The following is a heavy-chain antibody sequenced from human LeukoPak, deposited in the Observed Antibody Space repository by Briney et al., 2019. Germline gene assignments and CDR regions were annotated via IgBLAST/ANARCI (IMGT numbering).Heavy chain of an antibody. Sequence: SETLSLTCAVYGGSFSGYYWSWIRQPPGKGLEWIGEINHSGSTNYNPSLKSRVTISVDTSKNQFSLKLSSVTAADTAVYYCASLGRVWTNWFDPWGQGTLVTVSS. J-gene: IGHJ5*02. CDR1: GGSFSGYY. CDR2: INHSGST. CDR3: ASLGRVWTNWFDP. V-gene: IGHV4-34*01. D-gene: IGHD6-13*01.